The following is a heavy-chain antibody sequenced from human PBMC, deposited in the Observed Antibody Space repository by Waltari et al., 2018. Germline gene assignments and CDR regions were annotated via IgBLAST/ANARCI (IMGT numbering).Heavy chain of an antibody. CDR1: GFTFSSYA. D-gene: IGHD3-22*01. V-gene: IGHV3-30*04. CDR3: ARTPNYYDSSGYSYFDY. Sequence: QVQLVESGGGVVQPGRSLRLSCAASGFTFSSYAMHWVRQAPGKGLEWVAVISYDGSNKYYADSVKGRFTISRDNSKNTLYLQMNSLRAGDTAVYYCARTPNYYDSSGYSYFDYWGQGTLVTVSS. CDR2: ISYDGSNK. J-gene: IGHJ4*02.